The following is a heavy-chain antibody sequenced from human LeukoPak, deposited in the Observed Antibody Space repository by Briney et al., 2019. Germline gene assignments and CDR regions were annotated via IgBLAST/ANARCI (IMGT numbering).Heavy chain of an antibody. CDR1: GFSVSSNY. CDR2: IYSGGST. CDR3: AKSHGHYYYYMDV. V-gene: IGHV3-53*05. Sequence: GGSLRLSCAASGFSVSSNYMTWVRQAPGKGLEWLSVIYSGGSTSYADSVKGRFTISRDNAKNSLYLQMNSLRAEDMALYYCAKSHGHYYYYMDVWGKGTTVTVSS. J-gene: IGHJ6*03.